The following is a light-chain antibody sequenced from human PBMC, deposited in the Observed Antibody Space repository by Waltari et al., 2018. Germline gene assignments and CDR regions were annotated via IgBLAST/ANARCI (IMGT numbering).Light chain of an antibody. J-gene: IGKJ1*01. CDR3: QQWGDSQWT. Sequence: WVHEKPGPGSRGLNCCASNRATGIPDRFSGSGSGTDFTLTISRLEPEDFAVYYCQQWGDSQWTFGQGTKVEIK. V-gene: IGKV3-20*01. CDR2: CAS.